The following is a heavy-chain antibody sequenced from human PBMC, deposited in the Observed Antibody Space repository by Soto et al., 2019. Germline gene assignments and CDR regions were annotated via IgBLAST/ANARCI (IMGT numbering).Heavy chain of an antibody. CDR2: IGGYNGDT. CDR1: GYAFITYA. D-gene: IGHD6-19*01. V-gene: IGHV1-18*01. Sequence: QVQLVQSGAEVKKPGASVKVSCKTSGYAFITYAMSWVRQAPGQGPEWVGWIGGYNGDTKYAEKFQGRVTVTTDTSTSTAYMELRWLTFDDTAVYYCARGSSHGWQGAEEYRGQGTLVTVSS. J-gene: IGHJ4*02. CDR3: ARGSSHGWQGAEEY.